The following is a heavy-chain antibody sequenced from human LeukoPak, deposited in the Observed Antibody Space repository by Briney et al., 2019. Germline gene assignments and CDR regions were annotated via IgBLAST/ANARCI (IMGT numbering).Heavy chain of an antibody. V-gene: IGHV3-23*01. CDR3: AKDHPTVMANAFHI. CDR2: ICGRGGTT. D-gene: IGHD5-18*01. CDR1: GSTFIRYG. Sequence: GGSLRLSCAASGSTFIRYGMSSVRPTPGKGLECVLGICGRGGTTYSADSVKGRFTIYRDNSKNTLYLQMNSLRADDTAVYSCAKDHPTVMANAFHIWGQGTMVTVS. J-gene: IGHJ3*02.